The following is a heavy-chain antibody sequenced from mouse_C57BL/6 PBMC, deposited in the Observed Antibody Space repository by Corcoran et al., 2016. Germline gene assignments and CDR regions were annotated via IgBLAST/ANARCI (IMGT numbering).Heavy chain of an antibody. Sequence: QIQLVQSGPELKKPGETVKISCKASGYTFTTYGMSWVKQAPGKGLKWMGWINTYSGVPTYADDFKGRFAFSLETPASTAYLQINNLKNEDTATYFCARGINWAYFDYWGQGTTLTVSS. CDR3: ARGINWAYFDY. D-gene: IGHD4-1*02. J-gene: IGHJ2*01. CDR2: INTYSGVP. CDR1: GYTFTTYG. V-gene: IGHV9-3*01.